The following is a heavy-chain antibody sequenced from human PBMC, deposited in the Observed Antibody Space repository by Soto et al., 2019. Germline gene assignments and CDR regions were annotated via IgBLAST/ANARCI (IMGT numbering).Heavy chain of an antibody. D-gene: IGHD3-10*01. Sequence: QVQLQESGPGLVKPSQTLSLTCTVSGGSISSGGYYWSWIRQHPGKGLEWIGYIYYSGSTYYNPSLKSRVTISVDTSKNQFSLKLSSVTAADTAVYYCARDQGSERVRGANWFDPWGQGTLVTVSS. CDR3: ARDQGSERVRGANWFDP. V-gene: IGHV4-31*03. CDR2: IYYSGST. J-gene: IGHJ5*02. CDR1: GGSISSGGYY.